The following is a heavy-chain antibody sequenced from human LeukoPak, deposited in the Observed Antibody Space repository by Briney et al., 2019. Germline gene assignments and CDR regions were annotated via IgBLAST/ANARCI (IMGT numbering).Heavy chain of an antibody. D-gene: IGHD1-20*01. Sequence: SLKIXCKGSXYSFTSYWIGWVRQLPGKGLEWMGIIYPGDSDTRYSPSFQGQVTISADKSISTAYLQWSSLKASDTAMYYCARLTGIGPNWFDPWGQGTLVTVSS. J-gene: IGHJ5*02. CDR2: IYPGDSDT. CDR3: ARLTGIGPNWFDP. V-gene: IGHV5-51*01. CDR1: XYSFTSYW.